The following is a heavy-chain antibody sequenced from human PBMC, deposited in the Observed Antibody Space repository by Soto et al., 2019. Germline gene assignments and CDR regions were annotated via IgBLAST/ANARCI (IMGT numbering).Heavy chain of an antibody. CDR3: AKTVVAATLYYYYYYGMDV. D-gene: IGHD2-15*01. Sequence: GGSLRLSCAASGFTFSSYGMHWVRQAPGKGLEWVAVISYDGSNKYYADSVKGRFTIPRDNSKNTLYLQMNSLRAEDTAVYYCAKTVVAATLYYYYYYGMDVWGQGTTVTVSS. J-gene: IGHJ6*02. CDR1: GFTFSSYG. CDR2: ISYDGSNK. V-gene: IGHV3-30*18.